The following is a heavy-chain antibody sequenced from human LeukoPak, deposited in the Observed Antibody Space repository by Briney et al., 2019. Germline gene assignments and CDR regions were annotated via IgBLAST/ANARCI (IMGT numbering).Heavy chain of an antibody. Sequence: TGGSLRLSCVGSGFTFSDLWMSWVRQAPGKGLEWVANIKYDGSEKYYVDSVKGRFTISRDNAKNSVYLQMNSVRAEDTALYYCASWRGAAANNFDYWGQGALVTVSS. J-gene: IGHJ4*02. V-gene: IGHV3-7*01. D-gene: IGHD6-13*01. CDR1: GFTFSDLW. CDR2: IKYDGSEK. CDR3: ASWRGAAANNFDY.